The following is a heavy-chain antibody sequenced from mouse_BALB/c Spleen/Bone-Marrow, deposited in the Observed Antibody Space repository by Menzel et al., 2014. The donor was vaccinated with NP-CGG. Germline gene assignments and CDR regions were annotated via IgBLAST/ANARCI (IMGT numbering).Heavy chain of an antibody. CDR2: IHYSGNT. J-gene: IGHJ2*01. CDR1: AYSITSDYG. CDR3: ARETAIVADCDY. D-gene: IGHD1-1*01. Sequence: ESGPDLVKPSQSVSLTCTVTAYSITSDYGWHWIRQFPGNRLEWMAYIHYSGNTDYNPSLKSRISITRDTSKNQFFLQLNSVTTEDTATYYCARETAIVADCDYWGQGTTLTVSS. V-gene: IGHV3-1*02.